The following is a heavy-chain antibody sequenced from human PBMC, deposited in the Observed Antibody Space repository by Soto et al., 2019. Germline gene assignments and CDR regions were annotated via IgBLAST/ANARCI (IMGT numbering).Heavy chain of an antibody. Sequence: QPGGSLRLSCAASGFTFSSYAMSWVRQAPGKGLEWVSAISGSGGSTYYADSVKGRFTISRDNSKNTLYLQMNSLRAEDTAVYYCAKDGYCSGGSCYSTRRVWGQGTTVTDSS. J-gene: IGHJ6*02. D-gene: IGHD2-15*01. CDR2: ISGSGGST. CDR3: AKDGYCSGGSCYSTRRV. CDR1: GFTFSSYA. V-gene: IGHV3-23*01.